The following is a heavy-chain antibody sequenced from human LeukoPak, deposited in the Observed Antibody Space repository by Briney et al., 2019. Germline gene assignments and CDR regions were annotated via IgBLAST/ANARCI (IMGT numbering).Heavy chain of an antibody. J-gene: IGHJ4*02. CDR3: ARGNDYYDSSGYYFAFDY. Sequence: ASVKVSCKASGYTFTGCYMHWVRQAPGQGLEWMGWINPNSGGTNYAQKFQGRVTMTRDTSISTAYMELSRLRSDDTAVYYCARGNDYYDSSGYYFAFDYWGQGTLVTVSS. CDR2: INPNSGGT. CDR1: GYTFTGCY. V-gene: IGHV1-2*02. D-gene: IGHD3-22*01.